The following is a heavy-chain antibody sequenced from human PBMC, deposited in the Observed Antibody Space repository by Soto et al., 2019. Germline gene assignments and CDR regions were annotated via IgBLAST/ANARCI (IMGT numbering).Heavy chain of an antibody. D-gene: IGHD4-17*01. CDR1: GYTFTGYY. Sequence: QVQLVQSGAEVKKPGASVKVSCKASGYTFTGYYIHWVRQAPGQGLEWVGWLNPNSGGTYYAQNFQGRVTMTRDTSISTAYGELRWLRSDDTAVYYCATAKNYGANIFDYWGQGTLVTVSS. V-gene: IGHV1-2*02. J-gene: IGHJ4*02. CDR3: ATAKNYGANIFDY. CDR2: LNPNSGGT.